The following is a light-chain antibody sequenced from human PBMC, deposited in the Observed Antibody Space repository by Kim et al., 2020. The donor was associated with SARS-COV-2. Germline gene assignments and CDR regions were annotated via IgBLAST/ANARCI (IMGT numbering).Light chain of an antibody. CDR1: QSVTSN. CDR2: GAS. CDR3: QQYNNWPLT. V-gene: IGKV3-15*01. J-gene: IGKJ1*01. Sequence: VSPGERATLSCRASQSVTSNLAWYQQKPGQAPRLLIYGASTRATGIPARFSGSGSGTEFTLTISSLQSEDFAVYYCQQYNNWPLTFGQGTKVDIK.